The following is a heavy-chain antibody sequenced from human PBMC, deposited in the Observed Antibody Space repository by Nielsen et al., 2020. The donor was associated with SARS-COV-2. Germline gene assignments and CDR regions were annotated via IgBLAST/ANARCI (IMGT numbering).Heavy chain of an antibody. CDR1: GGSFSGYY. CDR3: ARDYSHSSGWPYYYYYGMDV. CDR2: INHSGST. J-gene: IGHJ6*02. Sequence: SETLSLTCAVYGGSFSGYYWSWIRQPPGKGLEWIGEINHSGSTNYNPSLKSRVTISVDTSKNQFSLKLSSVTAADTAVYYCARDYSHSSGWPYYYYYGMDVWGQGTTVTVSS. D-gene: IGHD6-19*01. V-gene: IGHV4-34*01.